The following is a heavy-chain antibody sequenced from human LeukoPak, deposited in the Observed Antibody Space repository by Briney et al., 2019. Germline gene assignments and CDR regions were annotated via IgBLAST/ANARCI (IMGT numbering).Heavy chain of an antibody. Sequence: PGGSLRLSCAVSGFSFSSHAMHWVRQAPGKGLEWVAEMSYSEGDKHYADSVRGRFTISIDNSKNMLYLQMDSLRAEDTAVYFCARAEATAATDWYFDLWGRGTLVTASS. J-gene: IGHJ2*01. CDR2: MSYSEGDK. CDR3: ARAEATAATDWYFDL. V-gene: IGHV3-30-3*01. CDR1: GFSFSSHA. D-gene: IGHD6-13*01.